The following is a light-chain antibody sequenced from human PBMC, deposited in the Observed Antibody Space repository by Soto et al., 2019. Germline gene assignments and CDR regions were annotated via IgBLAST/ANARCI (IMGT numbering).Light chain of an antibody. Sequence: DIQLTQSPSFLSASVGDRVTITCRASQGIRSYLAWYQQKPGKAPKLLIYVASTLQSGVPSRFSGSGSGTEFTLTISSLRPEDFATYYCQQFNSYPLTFGQGTRLEIK. CDR3: QQFNSYPLT. V-gene: IGKV1-9*01. J-gene: IGKJ5*01. CDR2: VAS. CDR1: QGIRSY.